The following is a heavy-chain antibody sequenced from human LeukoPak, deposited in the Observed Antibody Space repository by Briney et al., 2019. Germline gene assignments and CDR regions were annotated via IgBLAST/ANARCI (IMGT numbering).Heavy chain of an antibody. D-gene: IGHD6-13*01. CDR1: GFTFSSYS. V-gene: IGHV3-48*02. J-gene: IGHJ4*02. CDR2: ISSGSESTI. Sequence: PGGSLRLSCAASGFTFSSYSMNWVRQVPGKGLEWVSYISSGSESTIYCADSVKGRFTISRDNAKNSLYLQMNSLRDEDTAVYYCAREYSSSYYFDYWGQGTLVTVSS. CDR3: AREYSSSYYFDY.